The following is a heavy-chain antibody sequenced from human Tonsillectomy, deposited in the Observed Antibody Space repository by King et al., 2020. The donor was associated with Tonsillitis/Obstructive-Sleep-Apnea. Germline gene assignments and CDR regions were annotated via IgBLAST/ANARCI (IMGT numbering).Heavy chain of an antibody. CDR2: ISSSSSTI. CDR1: GFTFSSYT. J-gene: IGHJ3*01. V-gene: IGHV3-48*02. D-gene: IGHD5-12*01. Sequence: VQLVESGGGLVQPGGSLRLSCAASGFTFSSYTLNWVRQAPGKGLEWVSYISSSSSTIYYADSVKGRFTISRDNAKNSLYLQMNSLRDEDTAEYYCARDTKYSGYGPLDSFDVWGQGTMVTVSS. CDR3: ARDTKYSGYGPLDSFDV.